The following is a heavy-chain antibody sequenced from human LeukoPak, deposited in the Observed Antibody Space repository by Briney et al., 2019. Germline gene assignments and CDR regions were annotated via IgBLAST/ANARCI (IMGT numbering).Heavy chain of an antibody. D-gene: IGHD6-13*01. CDR2: IWYDGSNK. CDR1: GFTFSSYG. J-gene: IGHJ4*02. V-gene: IGHV3-33*03. Sequence: GRSLRLSCAASGFTFSSYGMHWVRQAPGKGLEWVAVIWYDGSNKYYADSVKGRFTISRDDAKNSLYLQMNSLRAEDTAVYYCARTATDTGEFDYWGQGTLVTVSS. CDR3: ARTATDTGEFDY.